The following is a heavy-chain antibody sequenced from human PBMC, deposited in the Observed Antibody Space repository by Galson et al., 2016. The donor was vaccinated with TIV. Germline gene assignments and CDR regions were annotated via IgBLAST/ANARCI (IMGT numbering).Heavy chain of an antibody. CDR3: ATVAWFPGLSLDN. D-gene: IGHD3-22*01. J-gene: IGHJ4*02. V-gene: IGHV1-24*01. Sequence: SVKVSCKVSGNSLSELVIHWVRQAPGKGLEWMGGFDPEVGRTIYAQKLQGRVTMTADTSTDTAYMELGSLRFEDTAVYYCATVAWFPGLSLDNWGQGTLVTVSS. CDR1: GNSLSELV. CDR2: FDPEVGRT.